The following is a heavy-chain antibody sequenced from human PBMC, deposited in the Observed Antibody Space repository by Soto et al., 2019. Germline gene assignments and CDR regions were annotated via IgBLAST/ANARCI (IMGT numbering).Heavy chain of an antibody. CDR2: IYYSGST. CDR3: AKRPDIAAAAQPPRFYFDY. CDR1: GGSISSSY. V-gene: IGHV4-59*08. J-gene: IGHJ4*02. Sequence: PSETLSLTCTVSGGSISSSYWSWIRQPPGKGLEWIGTIYYSGSTYYNPSLKSRVTISLTTSKNQFFLKVTSVTAADTAVYYCAKRPDIAAAAQPPRFYFDYWGQGTPVTVSS. D-gene: IGHD6-13*01.